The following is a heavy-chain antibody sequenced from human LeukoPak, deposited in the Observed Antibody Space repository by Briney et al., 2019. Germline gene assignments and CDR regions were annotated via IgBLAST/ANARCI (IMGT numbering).Heavy chain of an antibody. CDR3: ARGDHYAVDY. V-gene: IGHV3-74*01. Sequence: GGSLRLSCAASGFTFSSYGMSWVRHAPGKGLVWVSRINSDGSSTIYADSVKGRFTISRDNAKNTLYLQMNSLRAEDTAVYYCARGDHYAVDYWGQGTLVTVSS. J-gene: IGHJ4*02. CDR2: INSDGSST. CDR1: GFTFSSYG. D-gene: IGHD2-2*01.